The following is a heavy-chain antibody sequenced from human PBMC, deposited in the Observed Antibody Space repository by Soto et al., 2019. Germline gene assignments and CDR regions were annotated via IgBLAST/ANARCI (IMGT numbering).Heavy chain of an antibody. D-gene: IGHD6-13*01. Sequence: GASVKVSCKASGYTFTSYGTSWVRQAPGQGLEWMGWISAYNGNTNYAQKLQGRVTMTTDTSTSTAYMELRSLRSDGTAVYYCAMARIAAAGTALRDYYYGMDVWGQGTTVTVSS. V-gene: IGHV1-18*01. CDR3: AMARIAAAGTALRDYYYGMDV. CDR2: ISAYNGNT. CDR1: GYTFTSYG. J-gene: IGHJ6*02.